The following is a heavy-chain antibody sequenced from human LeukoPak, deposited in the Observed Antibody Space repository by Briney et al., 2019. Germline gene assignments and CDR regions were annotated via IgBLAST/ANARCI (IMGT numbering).Heavy chain of an antibody. Sequence: PGGSLRLSCAASGFTFSTYAIHWVRQAPGKGLEWVTFIQSYGSNTYYADSVKGRFTISRDNAKNSLYLQMNSLRAEDTAVYYCARDRSGIVVEEYYFDYWGQGTLVTVSS. J-gene: IGHJ4*02. V-gene: IGHV3-30*02. CDR2: IQSYGSNT. CDR1: GFTFSTYA. D-gene: IGHD3-22*01. CDR3: ARDRSGIVVEEYYFDY.